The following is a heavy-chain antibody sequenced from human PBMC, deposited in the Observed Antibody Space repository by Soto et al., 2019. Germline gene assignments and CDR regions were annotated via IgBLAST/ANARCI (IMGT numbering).Heavy chain of an antibody. CDR3: ARGPTTEKVDS. Sequence: SETLSLTCTVSSASISSSSYTWGWIRQPPGKGLEWIGSIYYSGSTYYNPSLNSRVTVSVDTSKNQFSLKVTSVTAADTAVYYCARGPTTEKVDSWGQGILVTVSS. J-gene: IGHJ4*02. V-gene: IGHV4-39*01. CDR2: IYYSGST. CDR1: SASISSSSYT.